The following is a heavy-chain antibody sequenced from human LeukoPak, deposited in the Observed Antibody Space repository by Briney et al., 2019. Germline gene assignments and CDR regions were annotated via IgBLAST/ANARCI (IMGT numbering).Heavy chain of an antibody. Sequence: SETLSLTCAVYGGSFSGYYWSWIRQPPGKGLEWTGEINHSGSTNYNPSLKSRVTISVDTSKNQFSLKLSSVTAADTAVYYCAREEAGYCSSTSCSRGAFDIWGQGTMVTVSS. V-gene: IGHV4-34*01. CDR2: INHSGST. CDR3: AREEAGYCSSTSCSRGAFDI. J-gene: IGHJ3*02. D-gene: IGHD2-2*01. CDR1: GGSFSGYY.